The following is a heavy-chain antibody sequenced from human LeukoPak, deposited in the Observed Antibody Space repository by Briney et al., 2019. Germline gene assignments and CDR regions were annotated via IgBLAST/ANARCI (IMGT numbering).Heavy chain of an antibody. CDR2: IYYSGST. V-gene: IGHV4-59*01. CDR1: GGSISSYY. D-gene: IGHD3-10*01. Sequence: SETLSLTCTVSGGSISSYYWSWIRQPPGKGLEWIGYIYYSGSTNYNPSLKSRVTISVDTSKNQFSLKLSSVTAADTAVYYCARVPRGASNWFDPWGQGTLVTVSS. J-gene: IGHJ5*02. CDR3: ARVPRGASNWFDP.